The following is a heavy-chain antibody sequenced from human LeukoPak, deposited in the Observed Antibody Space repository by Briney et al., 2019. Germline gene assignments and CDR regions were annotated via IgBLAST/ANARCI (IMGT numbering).Heavy chain of an antibody. D-gene: IGHD6-6*01. CDR1: GYTFTSFD. CDR3: ARDLEYSSSSPSYMDV. J-gene: IGHJ6*03. V-gene: IGHV1-8*03. CDR2: MNPKSGSA. Sequence: ASVKVSCKASGYTFTSFDINWVRQATGQGLEWMGWMNPKSGSAGYAQNFQGRVTFTRDTSISTAYMELRSLRSDDTAVYYCARDLEYSSSSPSYMDVWGKGTTVTVSS.